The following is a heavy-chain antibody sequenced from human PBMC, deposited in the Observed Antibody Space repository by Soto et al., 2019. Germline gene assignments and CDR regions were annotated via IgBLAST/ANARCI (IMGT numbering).Heavy chain of an antibody. V-gene: IGHV1-3*01. CDR2: INVGDDVT. Sequence: QVQLVQSGAEVRKPGASVTLSCKVSGDSFDNYDMHWVRQTPGQRPEWMGRINVGDDVTKYSEKLQSRVIVTYVTTANTDLRGLRAQSSADTSCEYYGGAKSAYIGGSYHPFDGWAQGATVTVSS. D-gene: IGHD3-16*02. CDR1: GDSFDNYD. J-gene: IGHJ4*02. CDR3: GGAKSAYIGGSYHPFDG.